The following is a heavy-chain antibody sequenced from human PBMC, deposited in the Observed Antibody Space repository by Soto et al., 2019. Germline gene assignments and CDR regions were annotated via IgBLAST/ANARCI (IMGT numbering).Heavy chain of an antibody. J-gene: IGHJ6*02. CDR3: ARQHSSGCPSRIYYYGMDV. V-gene: IGHV1-18*01. D-gene: IGHD6-19*01. Sequence: RASVKVSCKASGYTFTSYGISWVRQAPGQGLEWMGWISAYNGNTNYAQKPQGRVTMTTDTSTSTAYMQLRSLRSDDTAVYYCARQHSSGCPSRIYYYGMDVWGQGTTGTVSS. CDR2: ISAYNGNT. CDR1: GYTFTSYG.